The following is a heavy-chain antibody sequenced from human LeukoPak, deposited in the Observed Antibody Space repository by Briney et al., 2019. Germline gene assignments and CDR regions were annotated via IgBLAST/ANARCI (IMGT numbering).Heavy chain of an antibody. V-gene: IGHV3-23*01. CDR3: AKDQWQQLDTDDI. Sequence: PGGSLRLSCATSGFSFSSYGMSWVRQAPGKGLEWVSAISGSGGSTYYADSVKGRFTISRDNSKNTLYLQMNSLRAEDTAVYYCAKDQWQQLDTDDIWGQGTMVTVSS. J-gene: IGHJ3*02. CDR1: GFSFSSYG. CDR2: ISGSGGST. D-gene: IGHD6-13*01.